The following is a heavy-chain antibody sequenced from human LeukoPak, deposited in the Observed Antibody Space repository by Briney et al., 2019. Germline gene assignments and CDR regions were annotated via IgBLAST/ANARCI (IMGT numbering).Heavy chain of an antibody. V-gene: IGHV3-21*01. CDR3: ARREGCYDGDGYFGGDGFDI. CDR1: GLPFTTYR. Sequence: MPGGSLRLPCAPSGLPFTTYRVEWARDAPGEGREWVTYNRNSSSYTHCADSVERRYPISRDNAKNSLYLKMNTLSAGDTAVFLCARREGCYDGDGYFGGDGFDIWGQGTMVTVSS. CDR2: NRNSSSYT. D-gene: IGHD3-22*01. J-gene: IGHJ3*02.